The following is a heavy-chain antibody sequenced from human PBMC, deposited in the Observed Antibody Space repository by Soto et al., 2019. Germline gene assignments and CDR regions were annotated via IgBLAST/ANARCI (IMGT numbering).Heavy chain of an antibody. CDR3: APHVSCSGGSCQYDAFAI. Sequence: EVQVLESGGGLVQPGGSLRLSCEGSGFTVSSHAMTWIRQAPGKGPEWVSTITADGGTYYADSVKGRFAMSRDTSESTVYLQMNSLGAEDTAAYYCAPHVSCSGGSCQYDAFAIRGQGTMVTVSS. V-gene: IGHV3-23*01. CDR2: ITADGGT. CDR1: GFTVSSHA. D-gene: IGHD2-15*01. J-gene: IGHJ3*02.